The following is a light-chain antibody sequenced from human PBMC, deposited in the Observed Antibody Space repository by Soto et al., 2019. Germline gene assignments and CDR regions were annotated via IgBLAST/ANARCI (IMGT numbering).Light chain of an antibody. V-gene: IGLV2-14*02. CDR2: EGT. CDR3: SSHTSSSTSYV. CDR1: SGDVGSYNL. Sequence: SVLTQPASVSGSPGQSITISCTGTSGDVGSYNLVSWFQQLPGKAPQLMIYEGTKRPSGVSNRFSGSKSANTASLTISGLQAEDEADYYCSSHTSSSTSYVFGTGTKVTVL. J-gene: IGLJ1*01.